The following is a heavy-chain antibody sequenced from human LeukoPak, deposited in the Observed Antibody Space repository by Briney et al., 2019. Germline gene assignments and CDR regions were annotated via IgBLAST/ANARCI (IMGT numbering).Heavy chain of an antibody. J-gene: IGHJ4*02. CDR1: GYSFTSYW. Sequence: GESLKISCKGSGYSFTSYWIGWVRQMPGKGLEWMGIIYPGDSDTRYSPSFQGQVTISADKSISTAYLQWSSLKASDTVMYYCARQRRGDSGYDYGGLGYWGQGSLVTDSS. V-gene: IGHV5-51*01. CDR3: ARQRRGDSGYDYGGLGY. D-gene: IGHD5-12*01. CDR2: IYPGDSDT.